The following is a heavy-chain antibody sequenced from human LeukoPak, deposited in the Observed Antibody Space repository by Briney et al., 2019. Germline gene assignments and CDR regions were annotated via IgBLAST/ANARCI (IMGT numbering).Heavy chain of an antibody. J-gene: IGHJ4*02. CDR3: ARDIREVGESHYFDY. V-gene: IGHV4-59*01. Sequence: PSETLSLTCTVSGFSITTYYWSWIRQSPGNGLEWIGQIHSSGSTTYNPSLKGRVTISVDTSKNQFSLHLSSVTAADTAVYYCARDIREVGESHYFDYWGQGTLVTVTS. CDR1: GFSITTYY. D-gene: IGHD1-26*01. CDR2: IHSSGST.